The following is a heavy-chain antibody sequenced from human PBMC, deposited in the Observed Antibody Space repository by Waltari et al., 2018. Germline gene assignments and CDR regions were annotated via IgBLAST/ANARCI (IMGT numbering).Heavy chain of an antibody. V-gene: IGHV7-4-1*01. Sequence: QVQLEPSGHELKRPGASVRISCLTSGYSFTDSAINRVRQAPGQGLQCLGWIHTQTENPTNDQTLSRRFVFSVDTSVATAYHQIDSLTTSGRAVYVCSREAVVGTNTMVDDWGRGTLVTV. CDR1: GYSFTDSA. D-gene: IGHD2-21*01. CDR2: IHTQTENP. CDR3: SREAVVGTNTMVDD. J-gene: IGHJ4*02.